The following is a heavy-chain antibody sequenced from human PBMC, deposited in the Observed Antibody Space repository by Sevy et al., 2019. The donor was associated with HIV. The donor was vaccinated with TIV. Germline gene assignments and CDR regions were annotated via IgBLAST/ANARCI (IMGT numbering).Heavy chain of an antibody. CDR1: GYTFTNYY. D-gene: IGHD2-2*01. J-gene: IGHJ4*02. CDR2: INPSGGST. CDR3: ARGDGTGRCFDS. V-gene: IGHV1-46*03. Sequence: ASVKVSCKTSGYTFTNYYIHWVRQAPGQGLEWMGVINPSGGSTYYARKFQGRVIMNRDTSTTTIYMDLSSLRSEDTAVYFSARGDGTGRCFDSWGQGTLVTVSS.